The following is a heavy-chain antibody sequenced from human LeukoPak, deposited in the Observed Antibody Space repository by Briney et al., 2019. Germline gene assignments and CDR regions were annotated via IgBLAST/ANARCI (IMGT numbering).Heavy chain of an antibody. V-gene: IGHV4-59*01. D-gene: IGHD6-19*01. CDR3: ARDRSSGWYGKYYFDY. CDR1: GGAISSYY. J-gene: IGHJ4*02. CDR2: IYYSGST. Sequence: KPSETPSLTCTVSGGAISSYYWGWIRQPPGEGLGWIGDIYYSGSTNYNPSLKSRVTISVDTSKNQFSLKLSSVTAADTAVYYCARDRSSGWYGKYYFDYWGQGTLVTVSS.